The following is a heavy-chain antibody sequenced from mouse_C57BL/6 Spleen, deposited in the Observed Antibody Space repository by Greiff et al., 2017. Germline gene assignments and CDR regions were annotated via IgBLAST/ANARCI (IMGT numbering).Heavy chain of an antibody. CDR2: FYPGSGSI. CDR3: ARHEEDYGYPSYWYFDV. Sequence: QVQLKESGAELVKPGASVKLSCKASGYTFTEYTIHWVKQRSGKGLEWIGWFYPGSGSIKYNEKFKDKATLTADKSSSTVYMELSRLTSEDSAVXCGARHEEDYGYPSYWYFDVWGTGTTVTVAS. V-gene: IGHV1-62-2*01. D-gene: IGHD2-2*01. CDR1: GYTFTEYT. J-gene: IGHJ1*03.